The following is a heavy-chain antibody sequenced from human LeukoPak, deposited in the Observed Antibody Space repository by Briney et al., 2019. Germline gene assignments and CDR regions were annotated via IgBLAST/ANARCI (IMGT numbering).Heavy chain of an antibody. V-gene: IGHV3-21*01. CDR1: GFTFSSYS. D-gene: IGHD3-10*01. CDR3: ARDRVVSGRFGEVAS. Sequence: GGSLRLSCAASGFTFSSYSMNWVRQAPGKGLEWVSFISSSSTYIYYADSVKGRFTISRDDAKNSLYLQKSSLRADDTAVYYCARDRVVSGRFGEVASWGQGTLVTVSS. CDR2: ISSSSTYI. J-gene: IGHJ5*01.